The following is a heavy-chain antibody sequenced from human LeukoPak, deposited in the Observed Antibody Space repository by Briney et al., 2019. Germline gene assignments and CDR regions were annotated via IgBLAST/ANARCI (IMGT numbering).Heavy chain of an antibody. D-gene: IGHD6-19*01. CDR1: GFTFSSYA. Sequence: PGGSLRLSCAVSGFTFSSYAMSWVRQAPGKGLEWVSAISGSGGNTYYADSVKGRFSISRDNSKNTLYLQMNSLRAEDTAVYSCAKSYSSGRYVPSVYWGQGTPVTVSS. CDR3: AKSYSSGRYVPSVY. J-gene: IGHJ4*02. CDR2: ISGSGGNT. V-gene: IGHV3-23*01.